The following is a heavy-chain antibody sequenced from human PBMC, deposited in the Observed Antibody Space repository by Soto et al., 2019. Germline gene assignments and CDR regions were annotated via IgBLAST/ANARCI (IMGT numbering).Heavy chain of an antibody. D-gene: IGHD1-26*01. V-gene: IGHV1-18*01. CDR2: IYGDDGNS. CDR1: GYDFTNYG. Sequence: QVQLVQSGVEVKKPGASVKVSCKDSGYDFTNYGISWVRQAPGQGLEWIGCIYGDDGNSDYAQDLLGRVTMTTDTSTITAYMELRSLRTDDTAIYFCARRTLGAYIGIGDYWGQGTLVTVAS. J-gene: IGHJ4*02. CDR3: ARRTLGAYIGIGDY.